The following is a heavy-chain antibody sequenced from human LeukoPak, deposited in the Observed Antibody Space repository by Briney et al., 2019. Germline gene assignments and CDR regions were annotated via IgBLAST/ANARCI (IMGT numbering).Heavy chain of an antibody. D-gene: IGHD3-9*01. Sequence: SETLSLTCTVSGGSISTSYWSWIRQPPGKGLEWIGYISNSGSTTYNPSLKSRLTISVYISKTQFSLDLNSVTTADTAVYYCARAQNDGFSTGYTGGFYYMDVWGKGTTVSVSS. CDR1: GGSISTSY. CDR3: ARAQNDGFSTGYTGGFYYMDV. CDR2: ISNSGST. V-gene: IGHV4-59*01. J-gene: IGHJ6*03.